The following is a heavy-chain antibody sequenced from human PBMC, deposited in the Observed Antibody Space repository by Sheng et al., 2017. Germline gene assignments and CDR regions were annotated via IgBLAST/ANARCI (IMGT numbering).Heavy chain of an antibody. CDR3: ARSTGIAASYYYYGMDV. Sequence: QVQLQQWGAGLLKPSETLSLTCAVYGGSFSGYYWSWIRQPPGKGLEWIGEINHSGSTNYNPSLKSRVTISVDTSKNQFSLKLSSVTAADTAVYYCARSTGIAASYYYYGMDVWGQGTTVTGLL. J-gene: IGHJ6*02. D-gene: IGHD6-13*01. CDR2: INHSGST. CDR1: GGSFSGYY. V-gene: IGHV4-34*01.